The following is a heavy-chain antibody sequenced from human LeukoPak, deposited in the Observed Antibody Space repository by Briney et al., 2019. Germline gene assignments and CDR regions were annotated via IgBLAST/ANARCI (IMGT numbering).Heavy chain of an antibody. Sequence: GGSLRLSCAASGFTFSSYAMHWVRQAPGEGLEWVAVISYDGSNKYYADSVKGRFTISRDNSKNTLYLQMNSLRAEDTTVYYCATHSGSYYYLFDYWGQGTLVTVSS. V-gene: IGHV3-30*04. CDR3: ATHSGSYYYLFDY. CDR1: GFTFSSYA. J-gene: IGHJ4*02. D-gene: IGHD1-26*01. CDR2: ISYDGSNK.